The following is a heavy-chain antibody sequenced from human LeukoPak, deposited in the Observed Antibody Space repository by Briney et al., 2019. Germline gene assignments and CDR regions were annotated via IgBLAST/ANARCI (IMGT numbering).Heavy chain of an antibody. J-gene: IGHJ4*02. Sequence: PGGSLRLSCAASGFTSSAYWMSWVRQAPGKGLEWVSAISGSGGSTYYADSVKGRFTISRDNAKNSLYLQMNSLRAEDTAVYYCARDPLSSSSFDLWGQGTLVTVSS. CDR2: ISGSGGST. CDR3: ARDPLSSSSFDL. CDR1: GFTSSAYW. V-gene: IGHV3-23*01. D-gene: IGHD6-13*01.